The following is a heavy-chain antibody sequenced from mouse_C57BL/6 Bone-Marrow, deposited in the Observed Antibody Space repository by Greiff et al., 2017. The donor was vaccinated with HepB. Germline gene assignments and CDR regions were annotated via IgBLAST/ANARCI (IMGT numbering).Heavy chain of an antibody. CDR2: INPSSGYT. CDR3: AREGYLHSSYAMDD. Sequence: VQLQQSGAELARPGASVKMSCKASGYTFTSYTMHWVKQRPGQGLEWIGYINPSSGYTKYNQKFKDKATLTADKSSSTAYMQLSSLTSEDSAVYYCAREGYLHSSYAMDDWGQGTSVTVSS. V-gene: IGHV1-4*01. D-gene: IGHD1-1*01. J-gene: IGHJ4*01. CDR1: GYTFTSYT.